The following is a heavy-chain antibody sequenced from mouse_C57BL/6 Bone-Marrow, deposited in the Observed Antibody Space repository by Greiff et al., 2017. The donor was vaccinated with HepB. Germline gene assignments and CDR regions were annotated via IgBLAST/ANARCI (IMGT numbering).Heavy chain of an antibody. D-gene: IGHD2-4*01. CDR2: IDPNSGGT. Sequence: VQLQQPGAELVKPGASVKLSCKASGYTFTSYWMHWVKQRPGRGLEWFGSIDPNSGGTKYNEKFKSKATLTVDKPSSTAYMQISSLTSEDSAVYYCARDDYRGKYFDCWGQGTTLTVAS. J-gene: IGHJ2*01. CDR3: ARDDYRGKYFDC. CDR1: GYTFTSYW. V-gene: IGHV1-72*01.